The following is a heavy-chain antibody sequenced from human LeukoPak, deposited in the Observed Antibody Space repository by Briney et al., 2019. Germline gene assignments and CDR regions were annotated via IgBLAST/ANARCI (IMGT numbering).Heavy chain of an antibody. J-gene: IGHJ4*02. CDR3: ARDESSGYYSGFDY. CDR1: GGSISSGDYY. V-gene: IGHV4-30-4*01. Sequence: SETLSLTCTVSGGSISSGDYYWSWLRQPPGKGLEWIGYIYYSGSTYYNPSLKSRVTISVDTSKNQFSLKLSSVTAADTAVYYCARDESSGYYSGFDYWGQGTLVTVSS. D-gene: IGHD3-22*01. CDR2: IYYSGST.